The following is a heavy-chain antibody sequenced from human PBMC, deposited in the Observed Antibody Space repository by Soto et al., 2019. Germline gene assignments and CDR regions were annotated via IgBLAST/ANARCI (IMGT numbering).Heavy chain of an antibody. CDR2: IYHTGTT. CDR1: GCSINSGDYS. CDR3: ARGINYYDSSGDSWFDP. Sequence: HLQLQESGSGLVKPSQTLSLTCTVSGCSINSGDYSWTWIRQPPGKGLEWIGYIYHTGTTYYNMSLKSRVTFSVGGSKNQFSLKLSSVTAADTAVYYCARGINYYDSSGDSWFDPWGQGTLVTVSS. V-gene: IGHV4-30-2*01. J-gene: IGHJ5*02. D-gene: IGHD3-22*01.